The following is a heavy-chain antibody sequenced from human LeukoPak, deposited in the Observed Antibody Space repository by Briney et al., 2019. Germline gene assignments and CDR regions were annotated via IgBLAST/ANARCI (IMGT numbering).Heavy chain of an antibody. Sequence: SETLSLTCTVSGGSISSGDYYWSWIRQPPGKGLEWIGYIYYSGSTYYNPCLKSRVTISVDTSKNQFSLKLSSVTAADTAVYYCATNTAAGNYWYFDLWGRGTLVTVSS. CDR1: GGSISSGDYY. CDR2: IYYSGST. V-gene: IGHV4-30-4*08. J-gene: IGHJ2*01. CDR3: ATNTAAGNYWYFDL. D-gene: IGHD6-13*01.